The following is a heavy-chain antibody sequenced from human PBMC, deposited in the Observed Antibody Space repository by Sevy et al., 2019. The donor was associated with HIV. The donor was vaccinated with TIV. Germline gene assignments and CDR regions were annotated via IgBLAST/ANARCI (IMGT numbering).Heavy chain of an antibody. CDR1: GYTLTELS. J-gene: IGHJ4*02. Sequence: ASVKVSCKVSGYTLTELSMHWVRQAPGKGLEWMGSLDPEDGETIYQQKFQGRVTLTEDTSTDTAYMELRSMRSEDTAVYYCATTKDYYDSSGYPFDYWGQGTLVTVSS. CDR2: LDPEDGET. V-gene: IGHV1-24*01. D-gene: IGHD3-22*01. CDR3: ATTKDYYDSSGYPFDY.